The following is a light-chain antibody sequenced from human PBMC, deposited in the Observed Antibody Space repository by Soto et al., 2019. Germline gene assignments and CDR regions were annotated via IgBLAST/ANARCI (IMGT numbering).Light chain of an antibody. CDR3: VQATLFPST. CDR1: QSLVHSDGNTY. V-gene: IGKV2-24*01. CDR2: KIS. Sequence: DVVMTQSPLSSLVTLGRPASISCRSSQSLVHSDGNTYLSWLQQRPGQPPRLLFYKISNRLSGVPDRFIGSGAGTDFTLKITRVEAEDVGVYYCVQATLFPSTFGQGTKLEIE. J-gene: IGKJ2*01.